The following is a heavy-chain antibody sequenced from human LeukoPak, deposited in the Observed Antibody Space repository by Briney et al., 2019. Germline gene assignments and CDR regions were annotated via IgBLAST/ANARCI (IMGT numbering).Heavy chain of an antibody. CDR1: GGSSSSSSYY. J-gene: IGHJ6*03. Sequence: SETLSLTCTVSGGSSSSSSYYWGWIRQPPGKGLEWIGSIYYSGSTYYNPSLKSRVTISVDTSKNQFSLKLSSVTAADTAVYYCARARYYYDSSGYYHYPHYYYMDVWGKGTTVTVSS. CDR2: IYYSGST. D-gene: IGHD3-22*01. V-gene: IGHV4-39*07. CDR3: ARARYYYDSSGYYHYPHYYYMDV.